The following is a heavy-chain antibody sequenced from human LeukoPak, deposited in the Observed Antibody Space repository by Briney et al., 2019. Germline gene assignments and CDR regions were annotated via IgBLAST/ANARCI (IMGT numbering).Heavy chain of an antibody. CDR1: GYTLTSFG. Sequence: GASVKVSCKASGYTLTSFGISWVRQAPGQGLEWMGWISAYNGNTNYAQKLQGRVTMTTDTSTSTAYMELRSLRSDDTAVYYCARDVDIVVVPAASSGGDYWGQGTLVTVSS. CDR3: ARDVDIVVVPAASSGGDY. CDR2: ISAYNGNT. V-gene: IGHV1-18*01. J-gene: IGHJ4*02. D-gene: IGHD2-2*01.